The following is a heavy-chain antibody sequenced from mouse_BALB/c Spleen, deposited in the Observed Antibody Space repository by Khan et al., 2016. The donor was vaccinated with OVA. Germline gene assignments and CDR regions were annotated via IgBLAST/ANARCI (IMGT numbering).Heavy chain of an antibody. D-gene: IGHD2-3*01. J-gene: IGHJ2*01. V-gene: IGHV1-77*01. Sequence: QVQLKESGTELTRPGASVKLSCKASGYTFTDYYITWVKQRTGQGLEWIGEIYPGSGNTYYNEKFKGKATLTADKSSNTAYMQLSSLTSEDSAVYFCARMDTTSLDCWGQGTTLTVSS. CDR2: IYPGSGNT. CDR3: ARMDTTSLDC. CDR1: GYTFTDYY.